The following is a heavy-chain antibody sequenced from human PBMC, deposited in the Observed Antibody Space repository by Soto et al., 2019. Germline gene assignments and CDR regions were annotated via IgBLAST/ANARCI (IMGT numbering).Heavy chain of an antibody. Sequence: QVQLVQSGAEVKKPGSSVKVSCKASGGTFSSYAISWVRQAPGQGLEWMGGILPIFGTADYAQKFQGRVTITADESTSTAYMELSSLRSEDTAVYYCASGSLYCSSTSCYTFDIWGQGTMVTVSS. D-gene: IGHD2-2*02. V-gene: IGHV1-69*01. CDR2: ILPIFGTA. CDR1: GGTFSSYA. CDR3: ASGSLYCSSTSCYTFDI. J-gene: IGHJ3*02.